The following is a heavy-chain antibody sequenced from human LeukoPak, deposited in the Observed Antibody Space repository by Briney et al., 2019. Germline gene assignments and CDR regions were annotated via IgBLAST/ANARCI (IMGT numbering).Heavy chain of an antibody. J-gene: IGHJ4*02. D-gene: IGHD5-18*01. CDR1: GFTFSSYS. CDR2: ISSNSSYI. Sequence: GGSLRLSCAASGFTFSSYSMNWVRQAPGKGLEWVSSISSNSSYIYYADSVKGRFTISRDNAKNTLYLQMNNLRGEDTALYYCSKAGDTNYYRYGDYWGQGTLVTVSS. CDR3: SKAGDTNYYRYGDY. V-gene: IGHV3-21*04.